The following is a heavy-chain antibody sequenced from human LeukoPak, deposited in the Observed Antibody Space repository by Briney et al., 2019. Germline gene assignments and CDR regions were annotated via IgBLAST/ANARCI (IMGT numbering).Heavy chain of an antibody. D-gene: IGHD3-9*01. CDR2: IDSDGSST. CDR1: GFTFNTYW. V-gene: IGHV3-74*01. J-gene: IGHJ4*02. Sequence: GGSLRLSCAASGFTFNTYWMHWVRQAPGKGLVWVSRIDSDGSSTSYADTVKGRFTISRDDAKNTLYLQMNSLRAEDTAVYYCTRDYDILWGQGTLVTVSS. CDR3: TRDYDIL.